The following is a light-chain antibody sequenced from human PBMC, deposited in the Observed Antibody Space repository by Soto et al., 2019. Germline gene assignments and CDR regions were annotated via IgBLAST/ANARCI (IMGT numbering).Light chain of an antibody. CDR3: SSYAGSNNPWV. V-gene: IGLV2-8*01. CDR1: SSDVGAYNY. CDR2: EVT. Sequence: QSALTQPPSASGSTGRSVTISCTGSSSDVGAYNYVCWYQQHPGKAPKLIISEVTKRPSGVPDRFSGSKSGNTASLTVTGLQAEDEAHYYCSSYAGSNNPWVFGGGTKVTVL. J-gene: IGLJ3*02.